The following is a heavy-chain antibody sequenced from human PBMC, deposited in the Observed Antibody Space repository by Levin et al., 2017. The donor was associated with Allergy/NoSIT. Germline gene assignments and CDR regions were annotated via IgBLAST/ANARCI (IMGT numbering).Heavy chain of an antibody. V-gene: IGHV5-51*01. CDR3: ARRGTRDYYYYMDV. Sequence: VASVKVSCQGSGYSFTSYWIGWVRQMPGKGLEWMGIIYPGDSDTRYSPSFQGQVTIPPDKSISTAYLQWSSLKASDTAIYYCARRGTRDYYYYMDVWGKGTTVTVSS. CDR2: IYPGDSDT. J-gene: IGHJ6*03. CDR1: GYSFTSYW. D-gene: IGHD1-1*01.